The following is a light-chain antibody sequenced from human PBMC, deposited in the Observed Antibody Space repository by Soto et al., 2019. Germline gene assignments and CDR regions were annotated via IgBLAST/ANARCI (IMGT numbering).Light chain of an antibody. CDR1: SSDVGAYNY. J-gene: IGLJ2*01. CDR2: EVS. CDR3: SSYAGSNTVI. Sequence: QSALTQPPSASGSPGQSVTISCTGSSSDVGAYNYVSWYQQYPGKAPKLMIFEVSERPSGVPDRFSGSKSGNTASLTVSGLQAEDEADYYCSSYAGSNTVIFGGGTKLTVL. V-gene: IGLV2-8*01.